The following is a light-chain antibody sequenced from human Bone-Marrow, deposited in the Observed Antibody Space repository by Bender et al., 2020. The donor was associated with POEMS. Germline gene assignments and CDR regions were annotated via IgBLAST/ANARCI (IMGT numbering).Light chain of an antibody. CDR3: AAWEGSLNGWV. J-gene: IGLJ3*02. V-gene: IGLV1-44*01. CDR1: SSNIGTNP. Sequence: QSVLTQPPSASGTPGQRVTISCSGISSNIGTNPVNWYQQLPGTAPKLLIYINNQRPSGVPDRFSGSKSGTSASLAISGLRSEDVADYYCAAWEGSLNGWVFGGGTKLTVL. CDR2: INN.